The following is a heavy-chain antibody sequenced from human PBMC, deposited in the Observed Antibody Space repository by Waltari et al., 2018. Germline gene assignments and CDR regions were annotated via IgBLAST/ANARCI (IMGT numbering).Heavy chain of an antibody. CDR1: GYTFTSYD. Sequence: QVQLVQSGAEVKKPGASVKVSCKASGYTFTSYDSNWVRQASGQVLGWMGWMNPSSGNTGYAQKFHGRVTITRNTSISTAYMELSSLRSEDTAVYYCARDGGIARVFDYWGQGTLVTVSS. V-gene: IGHV1-8*03. J-gene: IGHJ4*02. D-gene: IGHD2-21*01. CDR2: MNPSSGNT. CDR3: ARDGGIARVFDY.